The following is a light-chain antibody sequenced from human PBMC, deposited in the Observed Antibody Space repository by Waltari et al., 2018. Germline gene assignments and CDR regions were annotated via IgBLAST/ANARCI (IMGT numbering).Light chain of an antibody. CDR3: HVWHPHVDPGV. V-gene: IGLV3-21*04. CDR1: NIGTYS. CDR2: YDR. J-gene: IGLJ1*01. Sequence: SYVVTQPPSVSVAPGETATIPCGGHNIGTYSVHGYQQKAGPAPVLVIFYDRDRPSGIPDRFSGSNSGNTATLTISRVEAGDEARYYCHVWHPHVDPGVFGTGTEVTVL.